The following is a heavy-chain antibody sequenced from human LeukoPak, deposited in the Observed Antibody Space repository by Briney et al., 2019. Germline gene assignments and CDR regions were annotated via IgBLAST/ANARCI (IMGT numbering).Heavy chain of an antibody. J-gene: IGHJ6*03. Sequence: KPSETLSLTCTVSGGSISSYYWSWIRQPPGKGLEWIGYIYYSGSTNYNPSLKSRVTISVDTSKNQFSLKLSSVTAADTAVYYCARGAWLRAYYYYYYMDVWGKGTTVTVSS. D-gene: IGHD5-12*01. CDR3: ARGAWLRAYYYYYYMDV. V-gene: IGHV4-59*01. CDR2: IYYSGST. CDR1: GGSISSYY.